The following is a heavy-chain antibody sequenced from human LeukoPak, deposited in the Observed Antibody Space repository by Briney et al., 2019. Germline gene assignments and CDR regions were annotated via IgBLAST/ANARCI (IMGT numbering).Heavy chain of an antibody. V-gene: IGHV3-33*01. Sequence: QPGRSLTLSCAASGFTFSSFGMHWDRQAPGKGLEWVAVIWYDASNKYYADSVKGRFTISRDNSKNTLYLHMNSLRDDDTAVYYCVRGVGVSRFNYLDPWGQGTLVIVSS. CDR1: GFTFSSFG. J-gene: IGHJ5*02. D-gene: IGHD1-7*01. CDR3: VRGVGVSRFNYLDP. CDR2: IWYDASNK.